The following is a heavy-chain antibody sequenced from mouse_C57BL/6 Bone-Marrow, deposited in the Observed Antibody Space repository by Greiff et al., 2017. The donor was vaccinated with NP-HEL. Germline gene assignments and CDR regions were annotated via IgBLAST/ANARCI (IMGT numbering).Heavy chain of an antibody. CDR3: ARGSWFAY. V-gene: IGHV1-69*01. CDR2: IDPSDSYT. J-gene: IGHJ3*01. CDR1: GYTFTSYW. Sequence: QVQLQQPGAELVMPGASVKLSCKASGYTFTSYWMHWVKQRPGQGLEWIGEIDPSDSYTNYNQKFKGKSTLTVDKSSSTANMQLSSLTSEDSAVYYCARGSWFAYWGQGTLVTVSA.